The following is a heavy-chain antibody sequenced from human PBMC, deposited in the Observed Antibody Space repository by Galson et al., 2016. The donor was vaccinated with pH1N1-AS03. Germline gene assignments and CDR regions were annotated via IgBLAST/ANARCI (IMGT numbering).Heavy chain of an antibody. V-gene: IGHV3-23*01. Sequence: SLRLSCAVSGFTFSTYWMSWVRQAPGKGLEWVSSISGADLSTYYADSVKGRFTVSRDNSKNTLYLQVNGLRAEDTAIYYCANPRASGTTMVTRLDYWGQGILVTVSS. J-gene: IGHJ4*02. CDR1: GFTFSTYW. CDR2: ISGADLST. CDR3: ANPRASGTTMVTRLDY. D-gene: IGHD5-18*01.